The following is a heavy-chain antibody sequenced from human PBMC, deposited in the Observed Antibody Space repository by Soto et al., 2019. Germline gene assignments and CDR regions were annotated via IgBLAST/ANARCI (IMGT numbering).Heavy chain of an antibody. D-gene: IGHD4-17*01. CDR2: INTGGASR. V-gene: IGHV3-48*03. CDR3: ARENHGDAFDF. Sequence: GGSLRLSCAASGFTVSDYEMSWVRQAPGKGLEWISYINTGGASRKYADSVRGRFTISRDSATNSVYLQMNSLRDEDTAVYYCARENHGDAFDFWGQGTLVTV. J-gene: IGHJ4*02. CDR1: GFTVSDYE.